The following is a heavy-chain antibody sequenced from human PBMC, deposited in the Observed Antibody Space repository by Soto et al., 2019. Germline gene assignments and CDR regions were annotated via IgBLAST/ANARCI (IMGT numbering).Heavy chain of an antibody. D-gene: IGHD3-22*01. V-gene: IGHV4-39*01. CDR2: IYYSGST. CDR1: GGSISSSSYY. Sequence: QLQLQESGPGLVKPSETLSLTCTVSGGSISSSSYYWGWIRQPPGKGLEWIGSIYYSGSTYYNPSLKSRVTISVDTSKNQYSLKLSSVTAADTAVYYCARHSRLLPLDWGQGTLVTVSS. J-gene: IGHJ4*02. CDR3: ARHSRLLPLD.